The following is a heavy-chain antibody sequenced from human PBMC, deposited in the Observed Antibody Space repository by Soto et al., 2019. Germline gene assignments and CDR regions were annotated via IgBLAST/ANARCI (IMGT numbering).Heavy chain of an antibody. Sequence: PGETLKISCKGSGYSFTSYWIGWVRQMPGKGLEWMGIIYPGDSDTRYSPSFQGQVTISADKSISTAYLQWSSLKASDTAMYYCARFGGYDILTGYPLSAFDIWGQGTRVTVSS. CDR1: GYSFTSYW. J-gene: IGHJ3*02. CDR2: IYPGDSDT. D-gene: IGHD3-9*01. CDR3: ARFGGYDILTGYPLSAFDI. V-gene: IGHV5-51*01.